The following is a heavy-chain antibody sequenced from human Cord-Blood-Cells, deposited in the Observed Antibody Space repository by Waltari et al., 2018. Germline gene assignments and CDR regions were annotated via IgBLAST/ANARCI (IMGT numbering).Heavy chain of an antibody. CDR3: AVLCSSSSCFDY. CDR1: GYTFTGYY. CDR2: INRSGGGT. D-gene: IGHD6-6*01. V-gene: IGHV1-2*02. J-gene: IGHJ4*02. Sequence: QVQLVQSGAEVKKPGASVKVSCKASGYTFTGYYMHWVRQAPGQGLEWRGWINRSGGGTNCARKLQGRVTRARDASISTAYRGLSRLRSDDTAVYYCAVLCSSSSCFDYWGQGTLVTVSS.